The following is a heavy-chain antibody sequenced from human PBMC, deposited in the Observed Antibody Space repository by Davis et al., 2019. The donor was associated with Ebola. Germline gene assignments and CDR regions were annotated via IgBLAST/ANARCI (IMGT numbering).Heavy chain of an antibody. D-gene: IGHD6-13*01. V-gene: IGHV3-21*04. CDR2: ISSSSSYI. CDR3: ATRIAAAGTVRADY. CDR1: GFTFSSYS. Sequence: GGSLRLSCAASGFTFSSYSMNWVRQAPGKGLEWVSSISSSSSYIYYADSVKGRFTISRDNSKNTLYLQMNSLRAEDTAVYYCATRIAAAGTVRADYWGQGTLVTVSS. J-gene: IGHJ4*02.